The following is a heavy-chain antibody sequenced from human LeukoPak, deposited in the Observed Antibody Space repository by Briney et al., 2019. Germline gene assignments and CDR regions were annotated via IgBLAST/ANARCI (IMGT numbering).Heavy chain of an antibody. Sequence: ASVKVSCKASGGTFSSYAISWVRQAPGQGLEWMGGIIPIFGTANYAQKFQGRVTITRNTSLSTVYMELSSLRSEDTAVYYCARGPPTAQYFQHWGQGTLVTVSS. CDR2: IIPIFGTA. CDR3: ARGPPTAQYFQH. D-gene: IGHD1-1*01. CDR1: GGTFSSYA. J-gene: IGHJ1*01. V-gene: IGHV1-69*05.